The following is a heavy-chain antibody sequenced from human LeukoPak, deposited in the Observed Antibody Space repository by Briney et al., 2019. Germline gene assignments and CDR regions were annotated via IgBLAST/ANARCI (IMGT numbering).Heavy chain of an antibody. J-gene: IGHJ3*02. V-gene: IGHV4-39*01. CDR1: GGSISSSSYY. Sequence: SETLSLTCTVSGGSISSSSYYWGWIRQPPGRGLEWIGSIYYSGSTYYNPSLKSRVTISVGTSKNQFSLKLSSVTAADTAVYYCARPDSVYDAFDIWGQGTMVTVSS. CDR2: IYYSGST. CDR3: ARPDSVYDAFDI.